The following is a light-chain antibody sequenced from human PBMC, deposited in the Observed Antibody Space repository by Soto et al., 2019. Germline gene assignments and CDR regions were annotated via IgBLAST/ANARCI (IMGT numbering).Light chain of an antibody. Sequence: QSVLTQPPSASETPGQTVSISCSVSNSNIASNTVNWYQHLPGTAPKHLIYYNNQRPSGVPDRFSGSESGTSASLAISGLQSEDESDYYCAAWDDTLKRYVFGTGTKVTVL. CDR1: NSNIASNT. J-gene: IGLJ1*01. CDR2: YNN. CDR3: AAWDDTLKRYV. V-gene: IGLV1-44*01.